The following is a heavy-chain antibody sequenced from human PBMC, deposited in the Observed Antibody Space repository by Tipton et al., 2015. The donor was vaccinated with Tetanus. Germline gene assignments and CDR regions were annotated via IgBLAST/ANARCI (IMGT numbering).Heavy chain of an antibody. CDR2: IDYSGNT. CDR3: ARDRSITIFGVVPINYYYGMDV. J-gene: IGHJ6*02. D-gene: IGHD3-3*01. CDR1: GGSISTYY. Sequence: TLSLTCSVSGGSISTYYWSWIRQPPGKGLEWIGYIDYSGNTNYNPSLKSRVTISVDTSKKQFSLKLSSVTAADTAVYYCARDRSITIFGVVPINYYYGMDVWGQGTTVTVSS. V-gene: IGHV4-59*01.